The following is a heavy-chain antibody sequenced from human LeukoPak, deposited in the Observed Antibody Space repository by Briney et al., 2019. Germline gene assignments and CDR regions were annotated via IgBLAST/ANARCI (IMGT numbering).Heavy chain of an antibody. CDR2: IIPTLGIA. CDR1: GGTFSSYA. V-gene: IGHV1-69*04. D-gene: IGHD6-19*01. Sequence: SVKVSCKASGGTFSSYAISWVRQAPGQGLEWMGRIIPTLGIANYAQKFQGRVTITADKSTSTAYMELSSLRSEDTAVYYCARDAQWLGAYWYFDLWGRGTLVTVSS. CDR3: ARDAQWLGAYWYFDL. J-gene: IGHJ2*01.